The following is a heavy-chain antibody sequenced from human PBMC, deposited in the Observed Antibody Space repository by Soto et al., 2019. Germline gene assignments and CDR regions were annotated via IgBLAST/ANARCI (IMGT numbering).Heavy chain of an antibody. D-gene: IGHD3-10*01. J-gene: IGHJ6*02. Sequence: PSETLSLTCTVSGGSISSGSYYWGWIRQPPGKGLEWIGSIYYAGSTYYNTSLKSRVTISVDTSKNQFSLNLSPVTAADTAVYYCVRLSGSYYENDLDVWGQGTTVTVSS. CDR2: IYYAGST. CDR3: VRLSGSYYENDLDV. V-gene: IGHV4-39*01. CDR1: GGSISSGSYY.